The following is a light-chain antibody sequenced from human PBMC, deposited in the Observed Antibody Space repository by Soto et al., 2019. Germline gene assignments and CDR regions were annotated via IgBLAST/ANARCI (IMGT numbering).Light chain of an antibody. CDR3: SSYTTTSTHVL. CDR2: EVI. V-gene: IGLV2-14*01. Sequence: QSALTQPASVSGSPGQAITISCTGTSSDVGGYNYVSWYQQHPGKAPKLMIYEVINRPSGVSDRFSGSKSGNTASLTISGLQAEDEAAYYRSSYTTTSTHVLFGGGTKLTVL. CDR1: SSDVGGYNY. J-gene: IGLJ2*01.